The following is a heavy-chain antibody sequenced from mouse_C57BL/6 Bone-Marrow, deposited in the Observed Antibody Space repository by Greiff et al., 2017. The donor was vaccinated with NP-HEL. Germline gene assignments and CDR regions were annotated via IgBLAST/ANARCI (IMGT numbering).Heavy chain of an antibody. V-gene: IGHV1-64*01. CDR1: GYTFTSYW. Sequence: VQLQQSGAELVKPGASVKLSCKASGYTFTSYWMHWVKQRPGQGLEWIGMIHPNSGSTNYNEKFKSKATLTVDKSSSTAYMQLSSLTSEDSAVYYCARRDGSSSAWFAYWGQGTLVTVSA. CDR3: ARRDGSSSAWFAY. CDR2: IHPNSGST. D-gene: IGHD1-1*01. J-gene: IGHJ3*01.